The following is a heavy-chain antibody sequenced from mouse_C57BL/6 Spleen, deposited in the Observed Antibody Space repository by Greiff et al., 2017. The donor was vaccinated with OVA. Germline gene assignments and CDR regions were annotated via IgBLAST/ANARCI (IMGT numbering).Heavy chain of an antibody. CDR1: GFNIKDYY. CDR2: IDPEDGET. Sequence: EVQLVESGAELVKPGASVKLSCTASGFNIKDYYMHWVKQRTEQGLEWIGRIDPEDGETKYAPNFQGKATITADTSSNTAYLQLSSLTSEDTAVYYCARDGRDYWGQGTTLAVSS. CDR3: ARDGRDY. J-gene: IGHJ2*01. D-gene: IGHD2-3*01. V-gene: IGHV14-2*01.